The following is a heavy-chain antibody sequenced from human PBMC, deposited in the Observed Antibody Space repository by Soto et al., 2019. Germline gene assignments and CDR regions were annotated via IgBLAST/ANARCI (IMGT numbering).Heavy chain of an antibody. CDR2: IIPIFGTA. CDR3: ARGPDYYGSGRPNYGMDV. D-gene: IGHD3-10*01. Sequence: QVQLVQSGAEVKKPGSSVKVSCKASGGTFSSYAISWVRQAPGQGLEWMGGIIPIFGTANYAQKFQGRVTITADESTSTAYMELSSLRSEDTAVYYCARGPDYYGSGRPNYGMDVWGQGTTVTVSS. J-gene: IGHJ6*02. CDR1: GGTFSSYA. V-gene: IGHV1-69*12.